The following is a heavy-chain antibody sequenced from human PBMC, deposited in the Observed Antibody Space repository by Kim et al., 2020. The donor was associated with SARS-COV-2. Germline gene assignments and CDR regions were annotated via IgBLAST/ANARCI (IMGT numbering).Heavy chain of an antibody. Sequence: YAQGITGRFAFSLDTSVSTAYLQISGLKAEDTAVYYCARVLSRDGYLFDYWGQGTLVTVSS. D-gene: IGHD5-12*01. CDR3: ARVLSRDGYLFDY. J-gene: IGHJ4*02. V-gene: IGHV7-4-1*02.